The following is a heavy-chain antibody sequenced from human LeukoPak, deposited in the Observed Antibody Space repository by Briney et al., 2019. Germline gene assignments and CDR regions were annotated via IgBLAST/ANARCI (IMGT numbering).Heavy chain of an antibody. CDR3: TRTAMFRSYSDY. CDR2: IRSKANSYAT. V-gene: IGHV3-73*01. CDR1: GFTFSGSA. J-gene: IGHJ4*02. Sequence: QAGGSLRLSCAASGFTFSGSAMHWVRQASGKGLEWVGRIRSKANSYATAYAASVKGRFTISRDDSKNTAYLQMNSLKTEDTAVYYCTRTAMFRSYSDYWGQGTLVTVSS. D-gene: IGHD5-18*01.